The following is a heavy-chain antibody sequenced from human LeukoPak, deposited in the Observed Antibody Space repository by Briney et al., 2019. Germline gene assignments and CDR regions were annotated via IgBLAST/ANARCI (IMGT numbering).Heavy chain of an antibody. V-gene: IGHV4-59*01. CDR2: IFQSGTT. J-gene: IGHJ4*02. D-gene: IGHD7-27*01. CDR3: ARDSWGRFDY. CDR1: GDSITTYY. Sequence: SETLSLTCTVSGDSITTYYWSWIRQPPGKGLEWIGYIFQSGTTKYNPSLKSRVTILSDVSKNQFSLNLTSVTAADTAVYYCARDSWGRFDYWGQGTLVAVSS.